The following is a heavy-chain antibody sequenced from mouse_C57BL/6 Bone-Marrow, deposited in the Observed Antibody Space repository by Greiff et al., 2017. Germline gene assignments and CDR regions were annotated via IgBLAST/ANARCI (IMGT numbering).Heavy chain of an antibody. D-gene: IGHD1-1*01. V-gene: IGHV2-5*01. CDR3: AKKGGSWYFDV. J-gene: IGHJ1*03. CDR1: GFSLTSYG. CDR2: IWRGGST. Sequence: VMLVESGPGLVQPSQSLSITCTVSGFSLTSYGVHWVRQSPGKGLEWLGVIWRGGSTDYNAAFMSRLSITKDNSKSQVFFKMNSLQADDTAIYXCAKKGGSWYFDVWGTGTTVTVSS.